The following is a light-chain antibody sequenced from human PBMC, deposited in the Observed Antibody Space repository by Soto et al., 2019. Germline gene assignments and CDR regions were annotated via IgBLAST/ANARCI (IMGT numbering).Light chain of an antibody. CDR3: SSYTSSSVV. CDR1: SSDVGGYNY. J-gene: IGLJ2*01. CDR2: EVS. Sequence: QSVLTQPASVSGSPGQSITISCTGTSSDVGGYNYVSWYQQHPGKAPKLMIYEVSNRPSGVSNRFSGSKSGNTASLTISGLQAEDEADYYFSSYTSSSVVFGGGTELSVL. V-gene: IGLV2-14*01.